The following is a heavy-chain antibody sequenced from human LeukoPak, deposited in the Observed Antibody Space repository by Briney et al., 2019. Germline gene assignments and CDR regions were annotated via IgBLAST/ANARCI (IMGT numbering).Heavy chain of an antibody. CDR3: TRGGDDEGPNYFDY. D-gene: IGHD3-10*01. Sequence: GASVKVSCEASGYTFIDYYMQWVRQAPGHGLEWMGWINLNSGGTHYVQKFQGRVTMTRDTSINTAYMELSGLRSDDTAVYYCTRGGDDEGPNYFDYWGQGTLVTVSS. CDR1: GYTFIDYY. CDR2: INLNSGGT. J-gene: IGHJ4*02. V-gene: IGHV1-2*02.